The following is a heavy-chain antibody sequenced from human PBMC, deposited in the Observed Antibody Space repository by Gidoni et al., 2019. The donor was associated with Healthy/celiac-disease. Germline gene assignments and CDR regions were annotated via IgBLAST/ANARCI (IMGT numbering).Heavy chain of an antibody. J-gene: IGHJ4*02. Sequence: QVQLVKSGGGLVKPGGSLRLSCAASGFTFSDYYMRWIRQAPGKGLEWVSYSSSSGSTIYYADSVKGRFTISRDNAKNSLYLQMNSLRAEDTAVYYCARDAAAAGTWYYFDYWGQGTLVTVSS. CDR1: GFTFSDYY. CDR2: SSSSGSTI. D-gene: IGHD6-13*01. V-gene: IGHV3-11*01. CDR3: ARDAAAAGTWYYFDY.